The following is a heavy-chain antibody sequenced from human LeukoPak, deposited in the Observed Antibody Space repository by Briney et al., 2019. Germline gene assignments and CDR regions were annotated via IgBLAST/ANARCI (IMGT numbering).Heavy chain of an antibody. D-gene: IGHD6-13*01. CDR3: AVVRRSPGIGGGLVDY. CDR1: GDSISSGAYY. CDR2: IYTSGST. V-gene: IGHV4-61*02. J-gene: IGHJ4*02. Sequence: SETLFLTCTVSGDSISSGAYYWTWIRQPAGKGLEWIGRIYTSGSTNYNPSLKSRVTISVDMSKNQFSLKLTSVTAADTAVYYCAVVRRSPGIGGGLVDYWGQGTLVTVSS.